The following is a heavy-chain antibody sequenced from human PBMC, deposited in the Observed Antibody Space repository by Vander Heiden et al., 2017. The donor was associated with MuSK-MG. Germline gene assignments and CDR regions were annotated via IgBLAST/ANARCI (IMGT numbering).Heavy chain of an antibody. CDR2: ISSTGGST. Sequence: VLRGEPGGGYVQPGGSLRLSCAASGFTVRSYAMPWVRQAPGNGREYVSAISSTGGSTYYASSVKGRFTISTHQSKTTVYLQIGSLKAGEMAVYYWARGLERRLRAGYDDNGMDVWGKGSSGTVSS. CDR1: GFTVRSYA. V-gene: IGHV3-64*01. J-gene: IGHJ6*04. CDR3: ARGLERRLRAGYDDNGMDV. D-gene: IGHD1-1*01.